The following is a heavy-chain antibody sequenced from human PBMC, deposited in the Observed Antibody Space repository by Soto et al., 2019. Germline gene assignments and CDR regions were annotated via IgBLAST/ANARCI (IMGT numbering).Heavy chain of an antibody. D-gene: IGHD6-13*01. Sequence: XDSLKVSCKCSGNSFTTYLSGLVRPMPGKGLEWMGIIYPGDSDTRYSPSFQGQVTISADKSISTAYLQWSSLKASDTAMYYCARQGLVRQLAQHWGQGTLVTVSS. J-gene: IGHJ1*01. CDR3: ARQGLVRQLAQH. CDR2: IYPGDSDT. V-gene: IGHV5-51*01. CDR1: GNSFTTYL.